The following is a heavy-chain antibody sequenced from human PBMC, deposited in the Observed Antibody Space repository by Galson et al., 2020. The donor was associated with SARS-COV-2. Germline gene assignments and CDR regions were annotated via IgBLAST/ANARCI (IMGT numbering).Heavy chain of an antibody. CDR2: IKSKTDGGTT. J-gene: IGHJ6*02. CDR1: GFTFSNAW. Sequence: GESLKISCAASGFTFSNAWMSWVRQAPGKGLEWVGRIKSKTDGGTTDYAAPVKGRFTISRDDSKNTLYLQMNSLKTEDTAVYYCTTESNDFWSATYYFYVMDVWGQGTTVTVSS. V-gene: IGHV3-15*01. CDR3: TTESNDFWSATYYFYVMDV. D-gene: IGHD3-3*01.